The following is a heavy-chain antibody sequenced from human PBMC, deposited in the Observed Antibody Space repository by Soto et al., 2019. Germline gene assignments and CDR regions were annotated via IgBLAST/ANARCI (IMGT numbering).Heavy chain of an antibody. CDR3: ARVRTVWLYYYDSSGYYPQDFDY. CDR1: GGSISSYY. V-gene: IGHV4-59*01. J-gene: IGHJ4*02. Sequence: SETLSLTCTVSGGSISSYYWSWIRQPPGKGLEWIGYIYYSGSTNYNPSLKSRVTISVDTSKNQFSLKLSSVTAADTAVYYCARVRTVWLYYYDSSGYYPQDFDYWGQGTLVTVSS. CDR2: IYYSGST. D-gene: IGHD3-22*01.